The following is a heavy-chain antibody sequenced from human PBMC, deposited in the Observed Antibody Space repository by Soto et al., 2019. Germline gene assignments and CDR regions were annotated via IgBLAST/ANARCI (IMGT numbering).Heavy chain of an antibody. J-gene: IGHJ3*02. D-gene: IGHD2-2*02. CDR3: AKVGYCSSTSCYTGAFDI. V-gene: IGHV3-33*06. Sequence: QVQLLESGGGVVQPGRSLRLSCAAYGFTFSSYGMHWVRQAPGKGLEWVAGIWYDGRNKYYADSVKGRFTISRDNSKNTLYLQINGLRAEDTAVYYCAKVGYCSSTSCYTGAFDIWGQGTMVPVSS. CDR1: GFTFSSYG. CDR2: IWYDGRNK.